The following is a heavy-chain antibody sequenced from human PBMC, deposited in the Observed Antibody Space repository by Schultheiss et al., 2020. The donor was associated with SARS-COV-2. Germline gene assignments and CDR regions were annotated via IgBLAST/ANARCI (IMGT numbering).Heavy chain of an antibody. J-gene: IGHJ3*02. D-gene: IGHD1-1*01. CDR3: ARENGRVTNDAFDI. CDR1: GFTFSSYA. V-gene: IGHV3-64D*06. CDR2: ISSNGGST. Sequence: GGSLRLSCSASGFTFSSYAMHWVRQAPGKGLEYVSAISSNGGSTYYADSVKGRFTISRDNSKNTLYLQMSSLRAEDTAVYYCARENGRVTNDAFDIWGQGTMVTVSS.